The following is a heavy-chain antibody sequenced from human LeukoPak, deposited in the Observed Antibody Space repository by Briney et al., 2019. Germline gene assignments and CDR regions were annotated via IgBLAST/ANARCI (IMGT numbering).Heavy chain of an antibody. V-gene: IGHV1-2*06. CDR1: GYTFTGHY. Sequence: GASVKVSYKASGYTFTGHYIHWVRQAPGQGLEWMGRINPNIGGTYYEQKFKGRVTMTSDTSISTAYMELSRLRSDDSAIYYCTRDHCSFANCYEDYYYGMDVWGQGTTVTVSS. J-gene: IGHJ6*02. D-gene: IGHD2-2*01. CDR2: INPNIGGT. CDR3: TRDHCSFANCYEDYYYGMDV.